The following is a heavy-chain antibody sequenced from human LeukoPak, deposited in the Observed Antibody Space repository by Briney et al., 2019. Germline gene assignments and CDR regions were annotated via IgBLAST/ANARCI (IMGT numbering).Heavy chain of an antibody. CDR1: GYTFTTYG. J-gene: IGHJ4*02. V-gene: IGHV1-18*01. D-gene: IGHD2-15*01. CDR2: ISAYNGNT. Sequence: GASVKVSCKASGYTFTTYGISWVRQAPGQGLEWMGWISAYNGNTNYAQKLQDRVTMTTDTSTSTAYMELRSLRSDDTAVYYCASQLNVVAAPLALGYWGQGTLVTVSS. CDR3: ASQLNVVAAPLALGY.